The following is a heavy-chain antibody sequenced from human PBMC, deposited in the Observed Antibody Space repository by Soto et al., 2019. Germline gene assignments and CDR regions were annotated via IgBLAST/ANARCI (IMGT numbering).Heavy chain of an antibody. J-gene: IGHJ4*02. D-gene: IGHD1-1*01. CDR1: GFTFSSYS. CDR3: TREVQPGVRREYDY. Sequence: GGSLRLSXAASGFTFSSYSMNWVRQAPGKGLEWVSSIDSGGSPTCYADTVKGRFTISRDNAKNSLFLQMNSLRAEDTAVYFCTREVQPGVRREYDYWGQGTLVTVSS. CDR2: IDSGGSPT. V-gene: IGHV3-21*01.